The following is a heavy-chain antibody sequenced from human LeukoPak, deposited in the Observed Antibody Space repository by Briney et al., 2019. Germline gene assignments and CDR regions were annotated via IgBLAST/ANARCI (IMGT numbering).Heavy chain of an antibody. Sequence: PSETLSLTCTVSGGSISSGSYYWSWIRQPAGKGLEWIGRIYTSGSTNYNPSLKSRVTISVDTSKNQFSLKLSSVTAADTAVYYCARGDFQAAYGSGSYGPAYYYYYMDVWGKGTTVTISS. CDR3: ARGDFQAAYGSGSYGPAYYYYYMDV. V-gene: IGHV4-61*02. D-gene: IGHD3-10*01. CDR2: IYTSGST. J-gene: IGHJ6*03. CDR1: GGSISSGSYY.